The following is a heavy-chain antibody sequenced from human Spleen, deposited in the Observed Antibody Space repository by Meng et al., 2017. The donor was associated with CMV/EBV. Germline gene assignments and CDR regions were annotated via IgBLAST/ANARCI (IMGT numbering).Heavy chain of an antibody. V-gene: IGHV4-39*01. J-gene: IGHJ4*02. CDR2: FFHSGDT. Sequence: TVSDVSISSSGFFWGWLRQPPGKGLEWIGSFFHSGDTYSNPSLRSRVAMSVDTSKNQFSLRLNSVTATDTAVYYCARHLRGYSWPKSDWGQGTLVTVSS. D-gene: IGHD1-26*01. CDR3: ARHLRGYSWPKSD. CDR1: DVSISSSGFF.